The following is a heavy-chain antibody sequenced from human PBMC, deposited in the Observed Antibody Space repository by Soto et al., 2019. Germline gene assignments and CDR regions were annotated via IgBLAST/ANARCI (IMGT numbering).Heavy chain of an antibody. CDR2: INHSGST. CDR1: GGSFSGYY. J-gene: IGHJ3*02. Sequence: SETVSLTCAVYGGSFSGYYWSWIRQPPGKGLEWIGEINHSGSTNYNPSLKSRVTISVDTSKNQFSLKLSSVTAADTAVYYCARGVTMVRGVQNFSFDIWGQGTMVTVSS. V-gene: IGHV4-34*01. D-gene: IGHD3-10*01. CDR3: ARGVTMVRGVQNFSFDI.